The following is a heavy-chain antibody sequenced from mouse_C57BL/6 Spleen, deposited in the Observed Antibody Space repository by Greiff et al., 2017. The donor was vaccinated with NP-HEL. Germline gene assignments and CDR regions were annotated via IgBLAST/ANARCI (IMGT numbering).Heavy chain of an antibody. J-gene: IGHJ1*03. CDR3: ARDRFITPGYFDV. CDR2: ISYDGSN. D-gene: IGHD1-1*01. Sequence: EVQLVESGPGLVKPSQSLSLTCSVTGYSITSGYYWNWIRQFPGNKLEWMGYISYDGSNNYNPSLKNRISITRDTSKNQFFLKLNSVTTEDTATYYCARDRFITPGYFDVWGTGTTVTVSS. CDR1: GYSITSGYY. V-gene: IGHV3-6*01.